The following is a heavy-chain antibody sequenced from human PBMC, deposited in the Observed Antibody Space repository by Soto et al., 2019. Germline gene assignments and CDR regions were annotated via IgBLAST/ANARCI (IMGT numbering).Heavy chain of an antibody. V-gene: IGHV2-5*02. D-gene: IGHD3-16*01. J-gene: IGHJ4*02. Sequence: QITLKESGPTLVKPTQTLTLTCTFSGFSLSTSGVGVGWIRQPPGKALEWLALIYWDDEKAYSPSLKSRLTITKDTTKNHVVLTRTIMDPVDTATYYCAHRRRGSYFSDWGQGTLVTVSS. CDR3: AHRRRGSYFSD. CDR1: GFSLSTSGVG. CDR2: IYWDDEK.